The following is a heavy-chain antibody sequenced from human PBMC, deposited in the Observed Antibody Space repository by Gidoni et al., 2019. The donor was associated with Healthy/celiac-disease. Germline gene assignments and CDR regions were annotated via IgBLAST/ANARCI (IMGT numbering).Heavy chain of an antibody. CDR2: ISWNSGSI. CDR1: GFTFDDYA. J-gene: IGHJ4*02. V-gene: IGHV3-9*01. Sequence: EVQLVESGGGLVQPGRSLRLSCEASGFTFDDYAMHWVRQAPGKGLEWVSGISWNSGSIGYADSVKGRFTISRDNAKNSLYLQMNSLRAEDTALYYCAKVPLGFRGVGYFDYWGQGTLVTVSS. D-gene: IGHD3-16*01. CDR3: AKVPLGFRGVGYFDY.